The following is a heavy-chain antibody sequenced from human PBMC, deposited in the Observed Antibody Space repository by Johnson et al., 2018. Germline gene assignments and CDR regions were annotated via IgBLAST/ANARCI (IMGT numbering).Heavy chain of an antibody. Sequence: VESGRSLRLSCAACGFTFGDYAMHWVRQVPGKGLEWVARISRNSEIIVYAGSVRGRFTISRDNGNNSLYLEMNSLRPEDSAFYYCARGQYFSVTTKTFHYYGVDGWGQGTTVTVSS. CDR2: ISRNSEII. CDR3: ARGQYFSVTTKTFHYYGVDG. J-gene: IGHJ6*02. V-gene: IGHV3-9*01. D-gene: IGHD3-3*01. CDR1: GFTFGDYA.